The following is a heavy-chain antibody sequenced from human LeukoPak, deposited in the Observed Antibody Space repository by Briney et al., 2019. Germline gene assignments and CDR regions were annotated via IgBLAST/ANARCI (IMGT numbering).Heavy chain of an antibody. CDR2: IYSSGST. CDR1: GGSISSYS. CDR3: ARAAHSGSLAPFDY. J-gene: IGHJ4*02. V-gene: IGHV4-4*07. D-gene: IGHD1-26*01. Sequence: SETLSLTCTVSGGSISSYSWSWIRQPAGKGLEWIGRIYSSGSTNYNPSLKSRVTMSLDTSKNQFSLKLSSVTAADTAVYYCARAAHSGSLAPFDYWGQGTLVTVSS.